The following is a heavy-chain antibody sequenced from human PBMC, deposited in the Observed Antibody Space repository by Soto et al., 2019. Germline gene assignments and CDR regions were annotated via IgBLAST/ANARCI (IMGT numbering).Heavy chain of an antibody. Sequence: QVQLVQSGAEVKKPGSSVKVSCKASGGTFSSYAISWVRQAPGQGLEWMGGIIPIFGTANYAQKFQGRVTIAADESTCTAYMELSSLRSEDTAVYYCARERVDCSGGSCYVVRDNWFDPWGQGTLVTVSS. CDR2: IIPIFGTA. CDR3: ARERVDCSGGSCYVVRDNWFDP. V-gene: IGHV1-69*01. J-gene: IGHJ5*02. CDR1: GGTFSSYA. D-gene: IGHD2-15*01.